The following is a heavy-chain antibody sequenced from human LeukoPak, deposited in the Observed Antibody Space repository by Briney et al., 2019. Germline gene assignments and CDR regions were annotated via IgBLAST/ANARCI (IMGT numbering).Heavy chain of an antibody. J-gene: IGHJ5*02. CDR3: ASGPPNRYSSSWYREDP. Sequence: ASVKVSCKASGYTFTSYAMHWVRQAPGQRLEGMGWINSGNGNTKYSQKFQGRVTLTRDTYASPDYLALSSLSSEDTAVYYCASGPPNRYSSSWYREDPWGQGTLVTVSS. D-gene: IGHD6-13*01. CDR2: INSGNGNT. CDR1: GYTFTSYA. V-gene: IGHV1-3*01.